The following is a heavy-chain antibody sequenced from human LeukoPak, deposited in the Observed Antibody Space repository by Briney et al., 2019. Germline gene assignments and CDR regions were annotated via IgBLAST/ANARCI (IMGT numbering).Heavy chain of an antibody. CDR3: AKLPSSGWYYFDY. CDR2: ISGSGGST. D-gene: IGHD6-19*01. J-gene: IGHJ4*02. V-gene: IGHV3-23*01. CDR1: GFTFSSSS. Sequence: GGSLRLSCAASGFTFSSSSMNWVRQAPGKGLEWVSGISGSGGSTYYADSVKGRFTISRDNSKNTLYLQMNSLRAEDTAVYYCAKLPSSGWYYFDYWGQGTLVTVSS.